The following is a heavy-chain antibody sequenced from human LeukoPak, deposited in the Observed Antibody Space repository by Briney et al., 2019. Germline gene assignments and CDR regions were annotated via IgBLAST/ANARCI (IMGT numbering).Heavy chain of an antibody. J-gene: IGHJ5*02. CDR1: GGTFSSYA. Sequence: GASVKVSCKASGGTFSSYAISWVRQAPGQGLKWMGRIIPIFGTANYAQKFQGRVTITTDESTSTAYMELSSLRSEDTAVYYCARASYFGESNWFDPWGQGTLVTVSS. CDR3: ARASYFGESNWFDP. V-gene: IGHV1-69*05. D-gene: IGHD3-10*01. CDR2: IIPIFGTA.